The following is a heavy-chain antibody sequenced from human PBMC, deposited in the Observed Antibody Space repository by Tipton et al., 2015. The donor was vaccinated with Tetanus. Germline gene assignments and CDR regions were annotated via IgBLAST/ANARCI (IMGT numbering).Heavy chain of an antibody. D-gene: IGHD3-22*01. CDR3: ARDRGDYIYYGMDV. CDR1: GYTFIDYY. CDR2: INPNSGGT. J-gene: IGHJ6*02. Sequence: QVQLVQSGAEVRKPGASVKVSCKASGYTFIDYYMHWVRQAPGQGLEWMGWINPNSGGTNYAQKFQGRVTMTRDTSITTAYMELRSLRSDDTAVYYCARDRGDYIYYGMDVWGPGTTVTVS. V-gene: IGHV1-2*02.